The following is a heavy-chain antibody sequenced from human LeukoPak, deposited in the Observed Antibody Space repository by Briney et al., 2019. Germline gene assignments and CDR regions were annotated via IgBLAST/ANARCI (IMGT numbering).Heavy chain of an antibody. J-gene: IGHJ6*03. V-gene: IGHV1-8*01. D-gene: IGHD2-2*01. CDR1: GYTFTGYD. CDR2: MNPNSGNT. Sequence: ASVKVSCKASGYTFTGYDINWVRQATGQGLEWMGWMNPNSGNTGYAQKFQGRVTMTRNTSISTAYMELSSLRSEDTAVYYCARANIVVVPAAEMYYYYYYMDVWGKGTTVTVSS. CDR3: ARANIVVVPAAEMYYYYYYMDV.